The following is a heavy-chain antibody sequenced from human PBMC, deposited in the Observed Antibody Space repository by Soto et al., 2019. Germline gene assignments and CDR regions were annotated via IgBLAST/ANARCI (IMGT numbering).Heavy chain of an antibody. CDR1: GYSFTSYW. Sequence: PGESLKISCKGSGYSFTSYWIGWVRQMPGKGLEWMGIIYPGDSDTRYSPPFQGQVTISADKSISTAYLQWSSLKASDTAMYYCARQLILTDYYYYGMDVWGQGTTVTVSS. CDR2: IYPGDSDT. CDR3: ARQLILTDYYYYGMDV. J-gene: IGHJ6*02. V-gene: IGHV5-51*01.